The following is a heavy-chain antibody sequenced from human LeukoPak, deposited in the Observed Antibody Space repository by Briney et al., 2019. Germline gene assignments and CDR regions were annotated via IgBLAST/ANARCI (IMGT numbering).Heavy chain of an antibody. CDR1: GYTFTSYD. Sequence: ASVKVSCKASGYTFTSYDINWVRQATGQGLECMGWMNPNSGNTGYAQKFQGRVTITRNTSISTAYMELSSLRSEDTAVYYCAREVGYCSGGSCLYFDYWGQGTLVTVSS. D-gene: IGHD2-15*01. J-gene: IGHJ4*02. V-gene: IGHV1-8*03. CDR3: AREVGYCSGGSCLYFDY. CDR2: MNPNSGNT.